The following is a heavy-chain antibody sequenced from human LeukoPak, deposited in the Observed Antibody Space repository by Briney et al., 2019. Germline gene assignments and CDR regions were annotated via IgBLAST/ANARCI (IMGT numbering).Heavy chain of an antibody. V-gene: IGHV3-21*01. D-gene: IGHD2-21*01. Sequence: GGSLRLSCAASGFTFSSYSMNWVRQAPGKGLEWVSSISSSSSYRYYEESVKGRFSISRDNARNSLYLQMNSLGAEDTAVYYCARDSPNEAILWWSIDYWGQGTLVTVSS. CDR1: GFTFSSYS. CDR2: ISSSSSYR. J-gene: IGHJ4*02. CDR3: ARDSPNEAILWWSIDY.